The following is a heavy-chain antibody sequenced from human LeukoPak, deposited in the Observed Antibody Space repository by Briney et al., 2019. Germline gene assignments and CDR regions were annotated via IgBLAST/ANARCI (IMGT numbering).Heavy chain of an antibody. CDR1: GGFISSDY. J-gene: IGHJ3*02. V-gene: IGHV4-4*07. Sequence: PSETLSLTCTVSGGFISSDYWSWIRQPAGKGLEWIGRIYTSGSTNYNPSLKSRVTMSVDTSKSQFSLKLSSVTAADTAVYYCARRIPQDGGNAFDIWRQGTMVTVSS. CDR2: IYTSGST. CDR3: ARRIPQDGGNAFDI. D-gene: IGHD2-21*01.